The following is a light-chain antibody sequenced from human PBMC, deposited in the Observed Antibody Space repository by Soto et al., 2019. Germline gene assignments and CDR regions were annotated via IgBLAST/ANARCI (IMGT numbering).Light chain of an antibody. Sequence: EIVLTHSPGTLSLSPCERATLSFSASQSVSSSYLAWYQQKPGQAPRLLIYGASSRATGIPDRFSGSGSGTDFTLTISSLEPEDFAVYYCQQYYDWPITFGQGTRLEIK. V-gene: IGKV3-20*01. CDR3: QQYYDWPIT. CDR1: QSVSSSY. J-gene: IGKJ5*01. CDR2: GAS.